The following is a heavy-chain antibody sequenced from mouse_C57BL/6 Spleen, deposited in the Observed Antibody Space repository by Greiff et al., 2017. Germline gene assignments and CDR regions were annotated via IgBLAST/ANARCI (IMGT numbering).Heavy chain of an antibody. D-gene: IGHD1-1*01. CDR3: ARSSPGSKGYAMDY. V-gene: IGHV1-9*01. J-gene: IGHJ4*01. CDR2: ILPGSGST. Sequence: VQLQQSGAELMKPGASAKLSCKATGYTFTGYWIEWVKQRPGHGLEWIGEILPGSGSTNYNEKFKGKATFTADTSYNTAYMPLITPTPEDSTIYYCARSSPGSKGYAMDYWGQGTSVTVSS. CDR1: GYTFTGYW.